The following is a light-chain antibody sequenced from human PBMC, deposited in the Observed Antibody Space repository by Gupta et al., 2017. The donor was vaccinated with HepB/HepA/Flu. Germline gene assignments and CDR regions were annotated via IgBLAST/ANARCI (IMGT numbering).Light chain of an antibody. CDR3: CSYAGSDAWV. CDR2: DVT. CDR1: SSDVGGYNY. J-gene: IGLJ3*02. V-gene: IGLV2-11*01. Sequence: SALTQPRSVSGSPGPPVTISCTGTSSDVGGYNYVSWYQQHPGNAPQLMIYDVTKRPSGVPDRFSGSKSGNTAALTISGRQAEDEADYYCCSYAGSDAWVFGGGTKLTVL.